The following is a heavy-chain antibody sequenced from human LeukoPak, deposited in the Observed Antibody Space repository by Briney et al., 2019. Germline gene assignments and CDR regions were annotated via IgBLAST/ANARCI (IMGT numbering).Heavy chain of an antibody. Sequence: GESLKISCKGSGYSFTSYWIGWGRQMPGKGLEWMGIIYPGDSDTRYSPSFQGQVTISADKFISTAYLQWSSLKASDTAMYYCARQGDCSGGSCHSYYFDYWGQGTLVTVSS. CDR1: GYSFTSYW. CDR3: ARQGDCSGGSCHSYYFDY. J-gene: IGHJ4*02. CDR2: IYPGDSDT. V-gene: IGHV5-51*01. D-gene: IGHD2-15*01.